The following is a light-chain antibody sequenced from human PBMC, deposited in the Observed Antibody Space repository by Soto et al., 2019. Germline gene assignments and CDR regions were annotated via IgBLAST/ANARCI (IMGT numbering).Light chain of an antibody. V-gene: IGKV3-20*01. CDR1: QSVSSSY. CDR3: RQYGSFPRT. Sequence: EIVLTQSPGTLSLSPGERATPSCRASQSVSSSYLAWYQQKPGQAPRLLIYGASSRATGIPDRFSGSGSGTDFTLTISRLEPEDLAVYYCRQYGSFPRTFGHEINAAIK. J-gene: IGKJ1*01. CDR2: GAS.